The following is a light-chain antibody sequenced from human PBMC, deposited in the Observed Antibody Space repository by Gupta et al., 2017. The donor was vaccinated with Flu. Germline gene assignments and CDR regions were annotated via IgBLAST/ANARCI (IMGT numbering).Light chain of an antibody. Sequence: ISCTGSSSNIGAGYDVHWYQQLPGTAPKLLIYGNSNRPSGVPDRFSGSKSGTSASLAITGLQAEDEADYYCQSYDSSLSGVVFGGGTKLTVL. J-gene: IGLJ2*01. CDR2: GNS. CDR3: QSYDSSLSGVV. V-gene: IGLV1-40*01. CDR1: SSNIGAGYD.